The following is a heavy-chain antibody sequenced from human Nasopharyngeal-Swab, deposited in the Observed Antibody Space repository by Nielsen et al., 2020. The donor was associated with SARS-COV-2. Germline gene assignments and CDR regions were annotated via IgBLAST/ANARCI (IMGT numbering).Heavy chain of an antibody. Sequence: ASVKVPCKAPGYIFNDHFIHWVRQAPGQGLEWMGIINPSGTSTTHAQRFQGRVTMTRDTSTSTVHMELSSLRSGDTAVYYCARAAIDQHFDLWGPGTLVTVSS. D-gene: IGHD5-24*01. CDR2: INPSGTST. J-gene: IGHJ4*02. CDR3: ARAAIDQHFDL. CDR1: GYIFNDHF. V-gene: IGHV1-46*02.